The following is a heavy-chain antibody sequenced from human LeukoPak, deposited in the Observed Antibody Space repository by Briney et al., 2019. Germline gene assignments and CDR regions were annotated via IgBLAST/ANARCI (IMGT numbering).Heavy chain of an antibody. CDR3: ARGIATITQDSFDI. J-gene: IGHJ3*02. V-gene: IGHV4-4*07. D-gene: IGHD1-14*01. Sequence: SETLSLTCTVSGGSISSYYWSWIRQPAGKGLEWIGRIYTSGSTNYNPPLRSRVTMSVDTSKNQFSLRLRSVTAADTALYYCARGIATITQDSFDIWGLGTMVTVSS. CDR1: GGSISSYY. CDR2: IYTSGST.